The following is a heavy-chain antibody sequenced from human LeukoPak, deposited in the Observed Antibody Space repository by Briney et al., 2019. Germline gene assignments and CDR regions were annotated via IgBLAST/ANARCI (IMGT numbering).Heavy chain of an antibody. CDR1: DYSISSGYF. Sequence: KPSETLSLTCNVSDYSISSGYFWGWIRQPPGKGLEWIGSIYHSGSTYYNPSLKSRVVISVDTSKNQFSLKLSSVTAADTAVYYCARGLTRNSGNSYWGQGTLVTVSS. CDR2: IYHSGST. CDR3: ARGLTRNSGNSY. V-gene: IGHV4-38-2*02. J-gene: IGHJ4*02. D-gene: IGHD1-26*01.